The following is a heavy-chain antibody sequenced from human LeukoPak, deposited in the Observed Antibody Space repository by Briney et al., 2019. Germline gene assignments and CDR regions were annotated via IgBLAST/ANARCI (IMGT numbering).Heavy chain of an antibody. CDR3: ARDRVPFYSSTFKDYYLQYGLDV. CDR1: VYTFTGHY. D-gene: IGHD6-13*01. J-gene: IGHJ6*02. CDR2: INPNNGGT. Sequence: ASVKVSCKASVYTFTGHYIHWVRQAPGQGLEWMGWINPNNGGTSYAQKFQGRVSVTRDTSISTAYMEVSRLRSDDTALYYCARDRVPFYSSTFKDYYLQYGLDVWGQGTTVTVSS. V-gene: IGHV1-2*02.